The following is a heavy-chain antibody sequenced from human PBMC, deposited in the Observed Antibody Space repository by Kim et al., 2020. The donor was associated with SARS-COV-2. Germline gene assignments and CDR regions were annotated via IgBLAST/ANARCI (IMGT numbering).Heavy chain of an antibody. Sequence: GGSLRLSCAASGFTFSSYAMSWVRQAPGKGLEWVALISGSGGTTYHADSVKGRFTISRDNYKNTLYLQMNSRRAEDTALYYCAKGREGSGRTDFQHWGQGTLVTVSS. V-gene: IGHV3-23*01. CDR2: ISGSGGTT. J-gene: IGHJ1*01. CDR3: AKGREGSGRTDFQH. D-gene: IGHD3-10*01. CDR1: GFTFSSYA.